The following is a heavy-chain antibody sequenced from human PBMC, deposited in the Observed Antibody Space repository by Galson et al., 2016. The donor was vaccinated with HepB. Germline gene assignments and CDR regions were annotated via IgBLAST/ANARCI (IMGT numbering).Heavy chain of an antibody. CDR3: ATAGVVVPLASRSFDY. CDR2: IWSDGSNQ. D-gene: IGHD3-22*01. Sequence: SLRLSCAASGFTFSRYGMHWVRQAPGKGLEWVAVIWSDGSNQYIVDSVKGRFTISRDNSKHTLSLQMNSLRAEDTAVYYCATAGVVVPLASRSFDYWGQGTLVTVSS. CDR1: GFTFSRYG. J-gene: IGHJ4*02. V-gene: IGHV3-33*01.